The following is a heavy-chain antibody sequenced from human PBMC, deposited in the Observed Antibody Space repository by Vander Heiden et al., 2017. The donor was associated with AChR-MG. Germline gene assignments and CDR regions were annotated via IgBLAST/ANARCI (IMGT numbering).Heavy chain of an antibody. D-gene: IGHD3-10*01. CDR3: TADRADVGFGEFDH. CDR2: IKRQTDAGTI. J-gene: IGHJ4*02. CDR1: GFTFKTVW. Sequence: EVQLVESGGGLVKRGGAVRLSCASAGFTFKTVWTSWVRPASGKGLEWVGRIKRQTDAGTIADAAPVNDRFTISIDDSKNTLYLQMNSLKTEDTAVYYCTADRADVGFGEFDHWGQGALVTVSS. V-gene: IGHV3-15*01.